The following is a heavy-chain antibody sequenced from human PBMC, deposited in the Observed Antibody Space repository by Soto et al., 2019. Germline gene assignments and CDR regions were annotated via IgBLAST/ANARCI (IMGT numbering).Heavy chain of an antibody. CDR1: GGSISSSNW. V-gene: IGHV4-4*02. CDR2: IYHSGST. D-gene: IGHD6-13*01. CDR3: ARAAMGGSSWPFDY. Sequence: QVQLQESGPGRVKPSGTLSLTCAVSGGSISSSNWWSWVRQPPGKGLEWIGEIYHSGSTNYNTSLKSRVTISVDKSKSQFALKLSSVTAADTAVYYCARAAMGGSSWPFDYWGQGTLVTVSS. J-gene: IGHJ4*02.